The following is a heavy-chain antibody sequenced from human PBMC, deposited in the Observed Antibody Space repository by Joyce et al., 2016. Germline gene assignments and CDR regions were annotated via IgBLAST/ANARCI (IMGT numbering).Heavy chain of an antibody. CDR2: INSDDSRI. J-gene: IGHJ4*02. V-gene: IGHV3-48*03. CDR3: TTPSCAN. Sequence: EVQLVEYGGGLVQPGGTLRLSCAASGIIFSNKEMNWVRQAPGKGMEGISSINSDDSRIHYADSVRGRFTISRDNARNSLFLGMNSLRVEDTAMYYCTTPSCANWGQRSLVTVSS. CDR1: GIIFSNKE. D-gene: IGHD2-2*01.